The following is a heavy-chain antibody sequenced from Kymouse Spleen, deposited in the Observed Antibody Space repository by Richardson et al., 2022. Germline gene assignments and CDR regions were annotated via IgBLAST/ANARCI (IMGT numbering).Heavy chain of an antibody. J-gene: IGHJ6*02. Sequence: EVQLVESGGGLIQPGGSLRLSCAASGFTVSSNYMSWVRQAPGKGLEWVSVIYSGGSTYYADSVKGRFTISRDNSKNTLYLQMNSLRAEDTAVYYCARMYSSGYYGMDVWGQGTTVTVSS. CDR1: GFTVSSNY. CDR2: IYSGGST. CDR3: ARMYSSGYYGMDV. V-gene: IGHV3-53*01. D-gene: IGHD6-19*01.